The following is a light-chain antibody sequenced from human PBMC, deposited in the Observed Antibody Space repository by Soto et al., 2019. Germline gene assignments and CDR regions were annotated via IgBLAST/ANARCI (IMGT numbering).Light chain of an antibody. V-gene: IGLV1-47*02. CDR3: AAWDVSQSGSFV. CDR2: SND. Sequence: QSVLTQPPSASGTPGQRVTISCSGSSSNIGSNYVYWYQQLPGAAPRLLIHSNDQRPSGVPDRFSASKSGTSASLAISGLRSEDEADYYCAAWDVSQSGSFVFGTGTKVTVL. CDR1: SSNIGSNY. J-gene: IGLJ1*01.